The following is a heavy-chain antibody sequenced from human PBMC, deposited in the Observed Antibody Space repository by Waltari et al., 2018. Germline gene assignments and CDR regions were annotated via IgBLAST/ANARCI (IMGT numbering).Heavy chain of an antibody. D-gene: IGHD3-16*01. CDR1: GFTFTTGW. CDR2: VKSDGTTT. Sequence: VQLVESGGGLAQPGGSLRRSCPASGFTFTTGWMNWVRQGPGKGLMWVSRVKSDGTTTNYADSVRGRFTMSRDNAKNTVYLQMNSLRVDDTAVYFCVRAFGDYVSPVFDFWGQGVMVSVSS. J-gene: IGHJ4*02. V-gene: IGHV3-74*01. CDR3: VRAFGDYVSPVFDF.